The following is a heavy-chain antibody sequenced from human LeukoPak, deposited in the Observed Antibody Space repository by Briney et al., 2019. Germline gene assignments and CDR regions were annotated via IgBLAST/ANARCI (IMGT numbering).Heavy chain of an antibody. J-gene: IGHJ4*02. D-gene: IGHD3-3*01. CDR3: ARGPSTILFDY. CDR2: INPSGGST. CDR1: GYTFTSYY. Sequence: ASVKVSCKTSGYTFTSYYMHWVRQVPGQGLEWMGIINPSGGSTSYAQKFQGRVTMTRHTSTSTVYMELSSLRSEDTAVYYCARGPSTILFDYWGQGTLVAVSS. V-gene: IGHV1-46*01.